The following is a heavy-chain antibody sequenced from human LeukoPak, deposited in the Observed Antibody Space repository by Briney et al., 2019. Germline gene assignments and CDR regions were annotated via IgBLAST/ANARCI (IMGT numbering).Heavy chain of an antibody. Sequence: GGSLRLSCAASGFTFSSYAMHWVRQAPGKGLEWVAVISYDGSNKYYADSVKGRFTISRDNSKNTLYLQMNSLRAEDTAVYYCASDFSSGCYLDFDYWGQGTLVTVSS. V-gene: IGHV3-30-3*01. J-gene: IGHJ4*02. CDR3: ASDFSSGCYLDFDY. D-gene: IGHD3-22*01. CDR2: ISYDGSNK. CDR1: GFTFSSYA.